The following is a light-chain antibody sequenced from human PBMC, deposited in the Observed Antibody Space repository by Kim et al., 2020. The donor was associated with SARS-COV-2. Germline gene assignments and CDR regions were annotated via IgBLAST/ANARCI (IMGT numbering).Light chain of an antibody. CDR3: QQSHGFPYS. CDR1: QNVSTS. Sequence: SAAVGNSVTCTCRASQNVSTSLNWYQHQPGKAPKLLIYAVSSLQSGVPSRFSGSGSGTDFTLTISNLQPEDFALYYCQQSHGFPYSFGQGTKLEI. CDR2: AVS. V-gene: IGKV1-39*01. J-gene: IGKJ2*03.